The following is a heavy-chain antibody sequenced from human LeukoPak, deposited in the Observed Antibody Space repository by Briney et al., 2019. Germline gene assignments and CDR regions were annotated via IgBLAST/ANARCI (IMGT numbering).Heavy chain of an antibody. CDR3: ARFSSDYDSSGYYWALFDY. Sequence: PSETLSLTCAVYGGSFSGYYWSWIRQPPGKGLEWIGEINHSGSTNYNPSLKSRVTMSVDTSKNQFSLKLSSVTAADTAVYYCARFSSDYDSSGYYWALFDYWGQGTLVTVSS. J-gene: IGHJ4*02. CDR1: GGSFSGYY. V-gene: IGHV4-34*01. CDR2: INHSGST. D-gene: IGHD3-22*01.